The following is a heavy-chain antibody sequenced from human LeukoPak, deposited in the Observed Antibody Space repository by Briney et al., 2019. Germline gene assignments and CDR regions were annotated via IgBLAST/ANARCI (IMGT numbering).Heavy chain of an antibody. Sequence: GGSLRLSCAASGFTVSINYMSWVRQAPGKGLEWVSVIYSGGSTYYADSVKGRFTISRDNSKNTLYLQMNRLRAEDAAVYYCAKAPVTTCSGAYCYPFDYWGQGTLVTVSS. V-gene: IGHV3-66*01. J-gene: IGHJ4*02. CDR2: IYSGGST. CDR1: GFTVSINY. D-gene: IGHD2-21*01. CDR3: AKAPVTTCSGAYCYPFDY.